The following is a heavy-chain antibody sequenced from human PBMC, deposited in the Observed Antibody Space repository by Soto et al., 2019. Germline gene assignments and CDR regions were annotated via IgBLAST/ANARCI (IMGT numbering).Heavy chain of an antibody. CDR1: TETFNNYG. Sequence: ASVKVSCKASTETFNNYGIAWVRQAPGQGLEWMGWISTYNGNTNTYHNKRFQGRFTMTSDSASNTAYMELRSLTPDDPADNLCARGGQKNVYASIGPWRQGTLVPVAS. J-gene: IGHJ5*02. CDR3: ARGGQKNVYASIGP. V-gene: IGHV1-18*04. D-gene: IGHD2-8*01. CDR2: ISTYNGNTNT.